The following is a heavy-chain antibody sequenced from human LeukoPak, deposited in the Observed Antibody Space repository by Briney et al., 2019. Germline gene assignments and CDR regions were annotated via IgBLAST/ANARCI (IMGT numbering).Heavy chain of an antibody. CDR1: GGTFSSYA. V-gene: IGHV1-69*05. CDR3: ASPYCSSTSCRPYYYYYMDV. Sequence: SVKVSCKASGGTFSSYAISWVRQAPGQGLEWMGGIIPIFGTANYAQKFQGRVTITTDESTSTAYMELSSLRSEDTAVYYCASPYCSSTSCRPYYYYYMDVWGKGTTVTASS. CDR2: IIPIFGTA. D-gene: IGHD2-2*01. J-gene: IGHJ6*03.